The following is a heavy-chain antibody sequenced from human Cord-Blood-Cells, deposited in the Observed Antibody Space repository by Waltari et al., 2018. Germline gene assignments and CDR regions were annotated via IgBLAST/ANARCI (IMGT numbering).Heavy chain of an antibody. D-gene: IGHD6-6*01. Sequence: QVQLVQSGAEVKKPGASVKVSCKASGYTFTSYAMHWVRQAPGQRLEWMGWINAGNGNTTYSQKFQGRVTITRDTSASTAYMELSSLRSEDTAVYYCAIEADSSASEYYCYYGMDVWGQGATVTVPS. CDR1: GYTFTSYA. V-gene: IGHV1-3*01. CDR2: INAGNGNT. J-gene: IGHJ6*02. CDR3: AIEADSSASEYYCYYGMDV.